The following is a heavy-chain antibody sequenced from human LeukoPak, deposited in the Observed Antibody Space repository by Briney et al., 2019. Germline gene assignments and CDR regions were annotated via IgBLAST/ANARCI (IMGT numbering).Heavy chain of an antibody. CDR2: INHSGST. D-gene: IGHD3-10*01. CDR1: SGSFSGYY. Sequence: SETLSLTCAVYSGSFSGYYWSWLRQPPGQGREWIGEINHSGSTNYNPSLKSRATTSVDTSKNQFSLKLSSVTAADTAVYYCARELNLVRAVSYNWFDPWGQGTLVTVSS. J-gene: IGHJ5*02. V-gene: IGHV4-34*01. CDR3: ARELNLVRAVSYNWFDP.